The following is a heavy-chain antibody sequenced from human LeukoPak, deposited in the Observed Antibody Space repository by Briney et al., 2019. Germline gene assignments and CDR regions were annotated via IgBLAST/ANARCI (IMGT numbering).Heavy chain of an antibody. J-gene: IGHJ4*02. D-gene: IGHD7-27*01. CDR3: ARRQLTGQYYFDY. V-gene: IGHV4-30-4*01. Sequence: PSETLSLTCTVSGGSISSDNHYWSWIRQPPGKGLEWIGHIHHSGGTYSTPALKSRITVSLDTSKSRFSLRLSSVTAADTAMYYCARRQLTGQYYFDYWGQGTLVTVSS. CDR1: GGSISSDNHY. CDR2: IHHSGGT.